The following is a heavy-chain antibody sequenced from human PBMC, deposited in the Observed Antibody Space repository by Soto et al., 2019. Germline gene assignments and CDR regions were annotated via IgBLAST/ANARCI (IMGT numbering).Heavy chain of an antibody. Sequence: QVRLQQWGAGLLKPSETLPLTCAVYGGSFSDYYWSWIRQPPGKGLEWIGEINHSGSTNYNPSLKRRIHLSGGTCKNQSSLKLNSVTAADTAVYYCASEVPSRYFDLWGRGTPVTVSS. CDR3: ASEVPSRYFDL. CDR1: GGSFSDYY. J-gene: IGHJ2*01. V-gene: IGHV4-34*01. D-gene: IGHD3-10*01. CDR2: INHSGST.